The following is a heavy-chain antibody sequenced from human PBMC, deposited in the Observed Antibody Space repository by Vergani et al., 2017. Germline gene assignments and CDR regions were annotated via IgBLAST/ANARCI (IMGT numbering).Heavy chain of an antibody. J-gene: IGHJ5*02. Sequence: QVQLQESGPGLVKPSETLSLTCTVSGGSISSYYWSWIRQPPGKGLEWIGYIYYSGSTNYNPSLKSRVTISVDTSKNQFSLKLSSVTAADTAVYYCARGHYDILTGYYPHNWFDPWGQGTLATVSS. V-gene: IGHV4-59*01. CDR3: ARGHYDILTGYYPHNWFDP. CDR2: IYYSGST. D-gene: IGHD3-9*01. CDR1: GGSISSYY.